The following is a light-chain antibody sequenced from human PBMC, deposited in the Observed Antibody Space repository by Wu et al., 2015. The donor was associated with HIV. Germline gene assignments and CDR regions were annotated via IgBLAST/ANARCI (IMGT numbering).Light chain of an antibody. CDR2: GAS. CDR1: QSFTNNY. CDR3: QQYDSSPWT. V-gene: IGKV3-20*01. J-gene: IGKJ1*01. Sequence: EIVLTQSPGTLSLSPGERATPSCRASQSFTNNYLAWYQQKPGQAPRLLIYGASSRATGIPDRFSGSGSGTDFTLTIGRLEPEDFAVYYCQQYDSSPWTFGQGTKVEIK.